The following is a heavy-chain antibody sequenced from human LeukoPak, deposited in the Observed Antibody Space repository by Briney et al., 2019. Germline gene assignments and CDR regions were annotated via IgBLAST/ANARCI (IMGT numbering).Heavy chain of an antibody. V-gene: IGHV4-30-2*01. CDR3: ARVLGYCSGGSCYYYYGMDV. Sequence: PSETLSLTCAVSGGSISSGGYSWSWIRQPPGKGLEWIGYIYHSGSTYYNPSLKSRVTISVDRSKNQFSLKLSSVSAADTAVYYCARVLGYCSGGSCYYYYGMDVWGQGTTVTVSS. CDR1: GGSISSGGYS. CDR2: IYHSGST. J-gene: IGHJ6*02. D-gene: IGHD2-15*01.